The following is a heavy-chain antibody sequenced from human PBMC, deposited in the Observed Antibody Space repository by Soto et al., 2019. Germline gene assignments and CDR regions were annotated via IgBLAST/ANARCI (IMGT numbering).Heavy chain of an antibody. CDR1: GFTFSSYS. CDR2: ISSSSTYI. D-gene: IGHD4-17*01. J-gene: IGHJ3*02. CDR3: ARLTTVTTPVPFDI. Sequence: GGSLRLSCAASGFTFSSYSVNWVRQAPGKGLEWVSSISSSSTYIYYADSVKGRFTISRDNAKNSLYLQMNSLRAEDTAVYYCARLTTVTTPVPFDIWGQGTMVTVSS. V-gene: IGHV3-21*01.